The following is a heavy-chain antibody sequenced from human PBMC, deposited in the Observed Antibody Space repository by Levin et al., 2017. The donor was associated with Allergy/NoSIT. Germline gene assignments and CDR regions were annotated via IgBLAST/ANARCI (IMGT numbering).Heavy chain of an antibody. J-gene: IGHJ4*02. D-gene: IGHD3-16*01. Sequence: HPGGSLRLSCAASGFTFSRFWLSWVRQPPGKGLEWVANIKEDGGEKYYVDSVKGRFTISRDNAKNSLYLQMNSLRGEDTAVYYCAREEGTYHEYMWGTERVTYFASWGQGTLVTVSS. CDR1: GFTFSRFW. CDR3: AREEGTYHEYMWGTERVTYFAS. CDR2: IKEDGGEK. V-gene: IGHV3-7*01.